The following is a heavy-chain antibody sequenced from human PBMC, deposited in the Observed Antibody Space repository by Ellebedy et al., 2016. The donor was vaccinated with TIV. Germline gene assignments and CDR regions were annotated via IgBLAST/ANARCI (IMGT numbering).Heavy chain of an antibody. CDR3: ARDMGGSYYY. V-gene: IGHV3-23*01. D-gene: IGHD1-26*01. J-gene: IGHJ4*02. CDR1: GFTFSENA. Sequence: GGSLRLXXAASGFTFSENAMNWVRQAPGKGLEWVSSISGNSVSKYYTDSVKGRFTISRDNAKNSLYLQMNSLRAEDTAVYYCARDMGGSYYYWGQGTPVTVSS. CDR2: ISGNSVSK.